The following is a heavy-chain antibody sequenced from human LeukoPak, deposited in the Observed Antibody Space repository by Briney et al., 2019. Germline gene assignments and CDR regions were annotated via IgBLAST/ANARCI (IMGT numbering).Heavy chain of an antibody. Sequence: GGSLRLSCAASGFTFSHYGMHWVRQAPGKGLEWVAFIRYDESNKFYADSVKGRFTVSRDNSKNTLYLQMNSLRAEDTAVYYCAKEWVRILDYWGQGTLVTVSS. CDR1: GFTFSHYG. V-gene: IGHV3-30*02. J-gene: IGHJ4*02. CDR2: IRYDESNK. D-gene: IGHD1-14*01. CDR3: AKEWVRILDY.